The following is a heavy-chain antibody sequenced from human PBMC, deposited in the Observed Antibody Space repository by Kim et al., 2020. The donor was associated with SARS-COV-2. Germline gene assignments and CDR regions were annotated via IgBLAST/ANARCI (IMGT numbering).Heavy chain of an antibody. CDR3: AISSSWYGGYYFDY. Sequence: SVKVSCRASGGTFSSYAISWVRQAPGQGLEWMGGIIPIFGTANYAQKFQGRVTITADESTSTAYMELSSLRSEDTAVYYCAISSSWYGGYYFDYWGQGTLVTVSS. CDR1: GGTFSSYA. D-gene: IGHD6-13*01. CDR2: IIPIFGTA. J-gene: IGHJ4*02. V-gene: IGHV1-69*13.